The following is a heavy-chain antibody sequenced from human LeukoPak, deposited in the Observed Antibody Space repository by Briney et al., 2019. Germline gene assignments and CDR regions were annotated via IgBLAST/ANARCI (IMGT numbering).Heavy chain of an antibody. V-gene: IGHV4-59*08. CDR3: ARQGYRVSAFDI. CDR2: IYYSGST. CDR1: GGSISSYY. D-gene: IGHD6-13*01. J-gene: IGHJ3*02. Sequence: SETLSLTCTVSGGSISSYYWSWIRQPPGKGLEWSGYIYYSGSTNYNPSLKSRVTISVDTSKNQFSLKLSSVTAADTAVYYCARQGYRVSAFDIWGQGTMVTVSS.